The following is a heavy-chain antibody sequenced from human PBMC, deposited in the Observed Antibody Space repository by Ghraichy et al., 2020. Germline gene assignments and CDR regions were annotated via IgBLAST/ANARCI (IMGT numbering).Heavy chain of an antibody. D-gene: IGHD3-22*01. J-gene: IGHJ3*02. CDR3: ARDMPQGYYDSSGIDAFDI. CDR1: GYTFTSYG. Sequence: ASVKVSCKASGYTFTSYGISWVRQAPGQGLEGMGWISAYNGNTNYAQKLQGRVTMTTDTSTSTAYMELRSLRSDDTAVYYCARDMPQGYYDSSGIDAFDIWGQGTMVTVSS. V-gene: IGHV1-18*01. CDR2: ISAYNGNT.